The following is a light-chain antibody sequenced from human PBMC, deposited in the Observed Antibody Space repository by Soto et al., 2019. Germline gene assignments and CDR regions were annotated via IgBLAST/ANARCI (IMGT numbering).Light chain of an antibody. CDR1: NIGGQR. Sequence: SYELTQPPSVSVAPGQTARITCGGNNIGGQRVHWYQQQPGQAPVVVVYDDDDRPSGIPERFSGSKSGSTATLTISRVEAGDEADYFCQVWNSSGDEVVFGGGTKLTVL. J-gene: IGLJ2*01. V-gene: IGLV3-21*02. CDR3: QVWNSSGDEVV. CDR2: DDD.